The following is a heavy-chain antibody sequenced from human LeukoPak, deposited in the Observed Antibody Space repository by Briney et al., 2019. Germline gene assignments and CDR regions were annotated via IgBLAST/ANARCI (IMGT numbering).Heavy chain of an antibody. D-gene: IGHD1-26*01. J-gene: IGHJ4*02. CDR2: INHSGST. Sequence: SETLSLTCAVYGGSFSGYYWSWIRQPPGKGLEWIGEINHSGSTNYNPSLKSRVTISVDTSKNQFSLKLSSVTAADTAVYYCTRRGGFGIEYWGQGTLVTVSS. V-gene: IGHV4-34*01. CDR3: TRRGGFGIEY. CDR1: GGSFSGYY.